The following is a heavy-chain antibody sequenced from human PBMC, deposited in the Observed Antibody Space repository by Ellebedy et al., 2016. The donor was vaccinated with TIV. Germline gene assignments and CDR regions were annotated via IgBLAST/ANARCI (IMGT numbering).Heavy chain of an antibody. Sequence: GGSLRLXXAVSGLTFSRYWMYWVRQVPGKGLDWVSGIGKGGDTYYADSVRGRFTISRDNSKNTLYMQMNSLRAEDTAVYYCVKGGWGSYSDYWGQGIVVTVFS. CDR1: GLTFSRYW. CDR2: IGKGGDT. J-gene: IGHJ4*02. V-gene: IGHV3-23*01. D-gene: IGHD7-27*01. CDR3: VKGGWGSYSDY.